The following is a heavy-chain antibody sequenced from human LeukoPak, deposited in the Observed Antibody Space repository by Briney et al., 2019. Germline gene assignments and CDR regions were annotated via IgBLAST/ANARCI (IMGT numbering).Heavy chain of an antibody. CDR3: AREGSGSHPGYY. V-gene: IGHV4-59*12. Sequence: SETLSLTCTVSGGSISSYYWSWIRQPPGKGLEWIGYIYYSGSTNYNPSLKSRVTISVDTAKNQFSLKLSSVTAADTAVYYCAREGSGSHPGYYWGQGTLVTVSS. D-gene: IGHD1-26*01. CDR1: GGSISSYY. J-gene: IGHJ4*02. CDR2: IYYSGST.